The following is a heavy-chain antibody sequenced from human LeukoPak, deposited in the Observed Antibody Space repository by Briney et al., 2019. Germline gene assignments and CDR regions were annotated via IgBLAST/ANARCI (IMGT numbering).Heavy chain of an antibody. CDR1: GDSIGSYY. J-gene: IGHJ5*01. Sequence: SETLSLTCSVSGDSIGSYYWTWIRQSPGKGLEWIGYIYYGGSTNYSPSPKSRVSISVDTSNNQFSLQLRSVSAADTAIYYCARGRARDGSYPWFDSWGQGTLVTVSS. CDR2: IYYGGST. CDR3: ARGRARDGSYPWFDS. V-gene: IGHV4-59*01. D-gene: IGHD3-16*02.